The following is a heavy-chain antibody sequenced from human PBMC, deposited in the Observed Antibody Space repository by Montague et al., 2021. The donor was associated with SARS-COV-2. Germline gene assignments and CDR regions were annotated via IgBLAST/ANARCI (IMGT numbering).Heavy chain of an antibody. Sequence: SETLSLTCTVSGGSFSNFNWNWLSPSPGTGMERVWEITHTESATYNPSLKGRVTLSRDTSKNQVSLTLPSVTPADTAVYYCARGQVTIAGVLSFITAAGHLDGWGQGTSVTVSS. CDR3: ARGQVTIAGVLSFITAAGHLDG. CDR2: ITHTESA. V-gene: IGHV4-34*01. J-gene: IGHJ3*01. D-gene: IGHD3-3*01. CDR1: GGSFSNFN.